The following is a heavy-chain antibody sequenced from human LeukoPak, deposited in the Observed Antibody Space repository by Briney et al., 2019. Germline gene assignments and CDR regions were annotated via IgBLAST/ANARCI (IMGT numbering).Heavy chain of an antibody. D-gene: IGHD3-3*01. J-gene: IGHJ5*02. CDR2: INHSGST. V-gene: IGHV4-34*01. CDR3: ARAASYDFWSGYYPENWFDP. Sequence: SETLSLTCAVYGGSFSGYYWSWIRQPPGKGLEWIGEINHSGSTNYNPSLKSRVTISVDTSKNQFSLKLSSVTAADTAVYYCARAASYDFWSGYYPENWFDPWGQGTLVTVSS. CDR1: GGSFSGYY.